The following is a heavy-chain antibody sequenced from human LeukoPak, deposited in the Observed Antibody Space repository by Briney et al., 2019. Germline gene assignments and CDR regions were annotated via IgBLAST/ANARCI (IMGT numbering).Heavy chain of an antibody. Sequence: GGSLRLSCVASGFTFSSYWMSWVRQAPGKGLEWVSGISESGGSTYYADSVKGRFTSSRDNSKNTLYLQMNNLRAEDTAAYYCAKGSFWGQGTLVTVSS. CDR2: ISESGGST. J-gene: IGHJ4*02. CDR1: GFTFSSYW. CDR3: AKGSF. V-gene: IGHV3-23*01. D-gene: IGHD3-10*01.